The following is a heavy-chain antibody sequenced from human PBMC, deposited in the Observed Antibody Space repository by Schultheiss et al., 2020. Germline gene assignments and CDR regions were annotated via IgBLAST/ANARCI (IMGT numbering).Heavy chain of an antibody. J-gene: IGHJ4*02. V-gene: IGHV4-59*01. Sequence: SETLSLTCTVSGGSISSYYWSWIRQPPGKGLEWIGYIYYSGSTNYNPSLKSRVTISVDTSKNQFSLKLSSVTAADTAVYYCAMGAVAGTKCDYWGQGAQGTVAS. CDR3: AMGAVAGTKCDY. CDR1: GGSISSYY. D-gene: IGHD6-19*01. CDR2: IYYSGST.